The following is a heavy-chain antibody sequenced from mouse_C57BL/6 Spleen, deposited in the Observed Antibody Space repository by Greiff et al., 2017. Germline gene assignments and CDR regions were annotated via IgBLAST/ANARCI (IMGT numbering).Heavy chain of an antibody. Sequence: EVKLQESGGGLVKPGGSLKLSCAASGFTFSSYTMSWVRQTPEKRLEWVATISGGGGNTYYPDSVKGRFTISRDNAKNTLYLQMSSLRSEDTALYYCARHLYYGSDYWGQGTTLTVSS. CDR2: ISGGGGNT. CDR3: ARHLYYGSDY. J-gene: IGHJ2*01. D-gene: IGHD2-1*01. CDR1: GFTFSSYT. V-gene: IGHV5-9*01.